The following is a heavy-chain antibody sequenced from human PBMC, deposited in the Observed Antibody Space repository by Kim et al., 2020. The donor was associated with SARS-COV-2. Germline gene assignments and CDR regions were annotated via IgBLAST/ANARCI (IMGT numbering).Heavy chain of an antibody. D-gene: IGHD3-9*01. Sequence: GGSLRLSCEASGFSMSTANIYWVRQAPGKGLEWVALSWFGSIDYYYADSVKGRFSVSRDNSKNTVYLLMNGLRADDTAVYYCATAGRGTYDVSTGYYDDFLDFWGQGTLVIVSS. CDR2: SWFGSIDY. J-gene: IGHJ4*02. CDR3: ATAGRGTYDVSTGYYDDFLDF. CDR1: GFSMSTAN. V-gene: IGHV3-33*01.